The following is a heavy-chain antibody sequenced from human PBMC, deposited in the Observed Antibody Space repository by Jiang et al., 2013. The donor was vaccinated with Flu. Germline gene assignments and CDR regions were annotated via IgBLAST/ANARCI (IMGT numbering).Heavy chain of an antibody. V-gene: IGHV1-69*01. CDR1: GGTFSSYA. CDR2: IIPIFGTA. D-gene: IGHD3-22*01. J-gene: IGHJ6*02. CDR3: ASGQGEGGDYYDSSDYYGMDV. Sequence: SGAEVKKPGSSVKVSCKASGGTFSSYAISWVRQAPGQGLEWMGGIIPIFGTANYAQKFQGRVTITADESTSTAYMELSSLRSEDTAVYYCASGQGEGGDYYDSSDYYGMDVWGQGTTVTVSS.